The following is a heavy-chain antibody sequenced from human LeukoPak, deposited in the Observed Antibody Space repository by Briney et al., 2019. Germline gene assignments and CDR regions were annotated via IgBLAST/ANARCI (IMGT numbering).Heavy chain of an antibody. Sequence: PGGSLRLSCAASGFTFSSYAMHWVRQAPGQGLEWMGLINPNSGGTNYAQKFQGRVTMLRDTSITTAYMELTRLTSDDTAVYYCARESNGWKIDFYYFGLDVWGQGTTVTVSS. CDR2: INPNSGGT. J-gene: IGHJ6*02. CDR3: ARESNGWKIDFYYFGLDV. D-gene: IGHD6-19*01. CDR1: GFTFSSYA. V-gene: IGHV1-2*02.